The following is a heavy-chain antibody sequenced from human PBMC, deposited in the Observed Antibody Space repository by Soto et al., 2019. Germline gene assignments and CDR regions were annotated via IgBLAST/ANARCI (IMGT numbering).Heavy chain of an antibody. CDR1: GFSLSTSGVG. D-gene: IGHD6-19*01. CDR3: AHMPPLSGWSTLLFDY. Sequence: QITLKESGPTLVKPTQTLTLTCTFSGFSLSTSGVGVGWIRQPPGKALEWLALIYWDDDKRYSPSLKSRLTIAKDPSKNQVVLTMPNMDPVDTATYYCAHMPPLSGWSTLLFDYWGQGTLVTVSS. V-gene: IGHV2-5*02. CDR2: IYWDDDK. J-gene: IGHJ4*02.